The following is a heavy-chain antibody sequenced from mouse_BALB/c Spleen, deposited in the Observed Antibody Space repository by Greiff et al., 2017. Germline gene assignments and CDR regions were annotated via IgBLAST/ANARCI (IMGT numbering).Heavy chain of an antibody. CDR1: GFTFSSYA. Sequence: EVKLVESGGGLVKPGGSLKLSCAASGFTFSSYAMSWVRQTPGKRLEWVATISSGGSYTYYPDSVKGRFTISRDNAKNTLYLQMSSLRSEDTAMYYCARDYYGSSPSYYFDYWGQGTTLTGSS. CDR3: ARDYYGSSPSYYFDY. V-gene: IGHV5-9-3*01. CDR2: ISSGGSYT. J-gene: IGHJ2*01. D-gene: IGHD1-1*01.